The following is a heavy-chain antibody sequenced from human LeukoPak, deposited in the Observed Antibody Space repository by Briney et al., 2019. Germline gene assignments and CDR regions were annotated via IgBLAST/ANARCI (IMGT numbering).Heavy chain of an antibody. V-gene: IGHV3-21*01. CDR3: ARDQPPGGAAGNRARINWFDP. CDR1: GFTFSSYS. CDR2: ISSSSSYI. J-gene: IGHJ5*02. Sequence: GGSLRLSCAASGFTFSSYSMNWVRQAPGKGLEWVSSISSSSSYIYYADSVKGRFTISRDNAKNSLYLQMNSLRAEDTAVYYCARDQPPGGAAGNRARINWFDPWGQGTLVTVSS. D-gene: IGHD6-13*01.